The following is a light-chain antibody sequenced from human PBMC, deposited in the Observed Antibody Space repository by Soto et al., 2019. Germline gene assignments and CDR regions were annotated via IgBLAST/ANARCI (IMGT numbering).Light chain of an antibody. Sequence: SYELTQPPSVSVSPGQTARITCSGDALPKQYAYWYQQKPGQAPVVLIYKDTERSSGIPERFSGSSSGTTVTLTITGVEAEDEADYYCQSADTSGTYVFGSGTKLTVL. CDR1: ALPKQY. CDR3: QSADTSGTYV. V-gene: IGLV3-25*03. J-gene: IGLJ1*01. CDR2: KDT.